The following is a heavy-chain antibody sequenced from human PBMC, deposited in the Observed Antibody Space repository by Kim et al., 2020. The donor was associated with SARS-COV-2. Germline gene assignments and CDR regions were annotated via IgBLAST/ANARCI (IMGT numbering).Heavy chain of an antibody. J-gene: IGHJ4*02. CDR1: GFTFSSYS. V-gene: IGHV3-21*01. D-gene: IGHD3-22*01. Sequence: GGSLRLSCAASGFTFSSYSMNWVRQAPGKGLEWVSSISSSSSYIYYADSVKGRFTISRDNAKNSLYLQMNSLRAEDTAVYYCARDVDSSGYYVDYWGQGTLVTVSS. CDR2: ISSSSSYI. CDR3: ARDVDSSGYYVDY.